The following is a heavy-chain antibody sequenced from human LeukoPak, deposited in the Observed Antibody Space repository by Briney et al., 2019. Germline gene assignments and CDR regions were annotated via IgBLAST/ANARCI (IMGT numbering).Heavy chain of an antibody. CDR2: IKQDGSEK. CDR1: GFTFSSYW. D-gene: IGHD3-10*01. CDR3: ARDPLWFGVPLDY. Sequence: GGSLRLSCAASGFTFSSYWMSWVRQAPGKGLEWVANIKQDGSEKYYVDPVKGRFTISRDNAKNSLYLQMNSLRAEDTAVYYCARDPLWFGVPLDYWGQGTLVTVSS. J-gene: IGHJ4*02. V-gene: IGHV3-7*01.